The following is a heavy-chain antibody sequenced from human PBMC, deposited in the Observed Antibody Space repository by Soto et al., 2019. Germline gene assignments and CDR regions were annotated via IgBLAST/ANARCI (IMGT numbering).Heavy chain of an antibody. CDR1: GGTFNTYT. Sequence: QVQVVQSGAEVKKPESSVKVSCKPSGGTFNTYTVNWVRLAPGHGREWMGRFIPILDMANYAQKFQDRVTITADRSTFTAYMELNSLTSADTAVYYCAITYCRDNSCPRDFDFWGPGTRVTVSS. CDR2: FIPILDMA. D-gene: IGHD2-15*01. V-gene: IGHV1-69*02. CDR3: AITYCRDNSCPRDFDF. J-gene: IGHJ4*02.